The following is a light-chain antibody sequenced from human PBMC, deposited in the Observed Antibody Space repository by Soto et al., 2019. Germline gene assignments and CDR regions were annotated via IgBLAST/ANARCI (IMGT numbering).Light chain of an antibody. J-gene: IGLJ1*01. CDR1: SSDVGGYNY. V-gene: IGLV2-11*01. Sequence: QSVLTQPRSVSGSPGQSVTISCTGTSSDVGGYNYVSWYQQHPGKAPKLMIYDVSKRPSGVPDRFSGSKSGNTASLTISGLQAVDEADYYGCSYAGSYTLGVFGTGTKLT. CDR3: CSYAGSYTLGV. CDR2: DVS.